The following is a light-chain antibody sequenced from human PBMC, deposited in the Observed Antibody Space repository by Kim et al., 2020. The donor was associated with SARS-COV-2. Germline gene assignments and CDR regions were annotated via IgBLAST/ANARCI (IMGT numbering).Light chain of an antibody. Sequence: SYELTQPPSVSVSPGQTASITCSGDKLGDKYACWYQQKPGQSPVLVIYQDSKRPSGIPERFSGSISGNTATLTISGTQAMDEADYYCQAWDSSTAVFGGGTKLTVL. CDR2: QDS. CDR1: KLGDKY. J-gene: IGLJ3*02. V-gene: IGLV3-1*01. CDR3: QAWDSSTAV.